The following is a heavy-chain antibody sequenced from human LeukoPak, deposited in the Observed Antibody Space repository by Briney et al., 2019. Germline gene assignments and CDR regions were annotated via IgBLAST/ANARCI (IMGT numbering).Heavy chain of an antibody. D-gene: IGHD3-3*01. CDR1: GFTSSSYW. Sequence: GGSLRLSCAASGFTSSSYWMSWVRQAPGKGLEWVANIKKDGSEKYYVDSVKGRFTISRDNAKNSLYLQMNSLRAEDTAVYYCARAGFWSGYSPFDYWGQGTLVTVSS. CDR3: ARAGFWSGYSPFDY. CDR2: IKKDGSEK. V-gene: IGHV3-7*01. J-gene: IGHJ4*02.